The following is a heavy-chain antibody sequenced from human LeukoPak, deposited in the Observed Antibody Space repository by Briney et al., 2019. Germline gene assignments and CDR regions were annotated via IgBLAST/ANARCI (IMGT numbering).Heavy chain of an antibody. CDR2: IKRDGSEK. J-gene: IGHJ4*02. CDR3: ARVLAAAAFDY. Sequence: GGSLSLSCAASGFTFSSYWMSWVRQAPGKGLEWVANIKRDGSEKYYVDSVKGRFTTSRDNAKNSLYLQMNSLRAEDTAVYYCARVLAAAAFDYWGQGTLVTVTS. V-gene: IGHV3-7*03. CDR1: GFTFSSYW. D-gene: IGHD6-13*01.